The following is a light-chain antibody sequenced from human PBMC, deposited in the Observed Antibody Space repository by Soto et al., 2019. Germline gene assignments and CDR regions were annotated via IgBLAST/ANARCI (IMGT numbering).Light chain of an antibody. Sequence: AIQMTQSPSSLSASVGDRVTITCRASQGIRTDLGWYHQKSGKAPKPLIYAASNLQRGVPSRFSGRGSGTAFTLTISSLQPEDFATYFCLQDYNYPRTFGQGTRVEI. J-gene: IGKJ1*01. CDR1: QGIRTD. V-gene: IGKV1-6*01. CDR2: AAS. CDR3: LQDYNYPRT.